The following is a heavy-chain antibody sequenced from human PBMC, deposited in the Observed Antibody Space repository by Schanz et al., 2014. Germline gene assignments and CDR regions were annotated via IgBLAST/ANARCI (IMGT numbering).Heavy chain of an antibody. CDR3: ARDLSSLIQGDV. J-gene: IGHJ6*04. V-gene: IGHV3-23*01. D-gene: IGHD2-2*01. Sequence: EVQLLESGGGLVQPGGSLRLSCAASGFSFSIFAMTWVRQAPGQGLEWVSTISGSGGDTYPADSVKGRFTISRDNSNNTLYLQMNTLRAEDTAVYFCARDLSSLIQGDVWGKGTTVTVSS. CDR2: ISGSGGDT. CDR1: GFSFSIFA.